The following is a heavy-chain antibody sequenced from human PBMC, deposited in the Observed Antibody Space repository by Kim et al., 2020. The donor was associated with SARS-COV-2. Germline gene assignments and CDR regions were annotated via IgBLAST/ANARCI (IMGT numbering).Heavy chain of an antibody. CDR1: GFTFSSDY. D-gene: IGHD3-3*01. Sequence: GGSLRLSCVASGFTFSSDYINWVRQAPGKGLEWVAIIYTAGRTSYADSVKGRFTISRDNSKSTIYLEMNSLRADDTAVYYCARHDLFDPWCQGTLVTVSS. CDR3: ARHDLFDP. J-gene: IGHJ5*02. CDR2: IYTAGRT. V-gene: IGHV3-66*04.